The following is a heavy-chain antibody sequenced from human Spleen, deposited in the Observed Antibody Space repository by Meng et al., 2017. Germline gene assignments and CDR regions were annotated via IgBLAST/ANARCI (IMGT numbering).Heavy chain of an antibody. CDR1: GFTFSDYY. CDR3: ARAGIGDGYKFDY. Sequence: QVELVEAGGGLVKPGGSLRLSCAASGFTFSDYYMGWIRQAPGKGLEWVSYISSYGSTIYYVDSVKGRFTISRDNAKNSLYLQMNSLRDEDTAVYYCARAGIGDGYKFDYWGQGTLVTVSS. J-gene: IGHJ4*02. D-gene: IGHD5-24*01. CDR2: ISSYGSTI. V-gene: IGHV3-11*01.